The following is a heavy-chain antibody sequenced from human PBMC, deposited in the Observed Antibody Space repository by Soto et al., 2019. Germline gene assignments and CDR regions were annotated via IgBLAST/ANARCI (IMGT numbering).Heavy chain of an antibody. CDR3: ARTLNSSGYYFAY. J-gene: IGHJ4*02. Sequence: GGSLRLSCAASGFTFSNYNMNWVRQAPGKGLEWVSSISSSSSYIYYGDSVKGRFTISRDNAKNSLYLQMNSLSAEDTAVYYCARTLNSSGYYFAYWGQGTLVTVSS. CDR1: GFTFSNYN. D-gene: IGHD3-22*01. CDR2: ISSSSSYI. V-gene: IGHV3-21*01.